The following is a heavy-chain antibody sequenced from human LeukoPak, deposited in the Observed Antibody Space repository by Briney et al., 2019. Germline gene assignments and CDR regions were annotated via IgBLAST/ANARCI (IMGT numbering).Heavy chain of an antibody. J-gene: IGHJ4*02. Sequence: GGSLRLSCAASGFTFSSYAMSWVRQAPGKGLEWVSVISGSGDNTYYADSVKGRFTISRDNSENTLYLQINSLRAEDTAVYYCAKDGWVGVGGSGGKENYGGQGPPVTVSS. CDR3: AKDGWVGVGGSGGKENY. CDR2: ISGSGDNT. D-gene: IGHD4-23*01. CDR1: GFTFSSYA. V-gene: IGHV3-23*01.